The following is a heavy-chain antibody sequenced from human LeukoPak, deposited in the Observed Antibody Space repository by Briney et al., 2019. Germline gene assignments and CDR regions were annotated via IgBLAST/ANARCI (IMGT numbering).Heavy chain of an antibody. D-gene: IGHD3-22*01. Sequence: GGSLRLSCAASGFTFSSYAMSWVRQAPGKGLEWVSAISGSGGSTYYADSVKGRFTISRDNSKNTLYLQMNSLRAEDTAVYYCARVGALAPQYYYDSSDNYWGQGTLVTVSS. CDR1: GFTFSSYA. J-gene: IGHJ4*02. CDR3: ARVGALAPQYYYDSSDNY. CDR2: ISGSGGST. V-gene: IGHV3-23*01.